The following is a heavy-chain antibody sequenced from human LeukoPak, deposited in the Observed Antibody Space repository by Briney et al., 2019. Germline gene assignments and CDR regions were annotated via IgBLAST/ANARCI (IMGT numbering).Heavy chain of an antibody. Sequence: SGGSLRLSCAASGFTFSNSGMSWVRQAPGKGLEWVSAISGSGGSTYYADSVKGRFTISRDNSKNTLYLQMNSLRAEDTAVYYCAKDVRAMVRGGDAFDIWGQGTMVTVSS. D-gene: IGHD3-10*01. CDR3: AKDVRAMVRGGDAFDI. CDR1: GFTFSNSG. J-gene: IGHJ3*02. CDR2: ISGSGGST. V-gene: IGHV3-23*01.